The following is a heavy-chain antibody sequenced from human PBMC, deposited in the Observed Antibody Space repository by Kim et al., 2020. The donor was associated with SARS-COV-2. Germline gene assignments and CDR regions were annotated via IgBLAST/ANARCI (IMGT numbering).Heavy chain of an antibody. V-gene: IGHV3-74*01. Sequence: GGSLRLSCVGSGFTFSGYWMHWVRQAPGKRLVWVSRLNYHASATDYADSVRGRFTISRDNTKNTLYLQMNNLRAEDTAIYYCARAEDTSAPSMDYWGQGTLVAVSS. CDR1: GFTFSGYW. D-gene: IGHD2-2*01. J-gene: IGHJ4*02. CDR2: LNYHASAT. CDR3: ARAEDTSAPSMDY.